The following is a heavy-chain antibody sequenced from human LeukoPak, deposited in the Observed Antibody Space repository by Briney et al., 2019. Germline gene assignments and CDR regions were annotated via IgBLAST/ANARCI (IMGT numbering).Heavy chain of an antibody. Sequence: ASVKVSCKAPGYTFTSYDINWVRQATGQGLEWMGWMNPNSGNTGYAQKFQGRVTMTRNTSISTAYMELSSLRSEDTAVYYCARGGGAAAGTIPTDYWGQGTLVTVSS. CDR3: ARGGGAAAGTIPTDY. CDR1: GYTFTSYD. V-gene: IGHV1-8*01. J-gene: IGHJ4*02. CDR2: MNPNSGNT. D-gene: IGHD6-13*01.